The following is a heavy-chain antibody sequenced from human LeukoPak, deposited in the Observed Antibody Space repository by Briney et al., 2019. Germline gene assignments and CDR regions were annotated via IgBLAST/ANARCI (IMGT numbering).Heavy chain of an antibody. J-gene: IGHJ6*03. CDR1: GGSVSSSSYH. D-gene: IGHD6-13*01. V-gene: IGHV4-39*07. CDR3: ARAVISTYSSSWTLSYYYYYMDV. CDR2: IHHSGST. Sequence: SEPLSLTCTVSGGSVSSSSYHWGWIRQPPGKGLEWIAEIHHSGSTNYNPSLKSRVTISVDTSKNQFSLKLSSVTAADTAVYYCARAVISTYSSSWTLSYYYYYMDVWGKGTTVTVSS.